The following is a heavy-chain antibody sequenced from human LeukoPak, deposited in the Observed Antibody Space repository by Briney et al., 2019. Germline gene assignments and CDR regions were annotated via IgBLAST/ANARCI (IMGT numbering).Heavy chain of an antibody. CDR1: GGSFSGYY. D-gene: IGHD6-13*01. J-gene: IGHJ4*02. CDR2: INHSGST. CDR3: ADRGEQQLVTGGH. Sequence: SETLSLTCAVYGGSFSGYYWSWIRQPPGKGLEWIGEINHSGSTNYNPSLKSRVTISVDTSKNQFSLKLSSVTAADTAVYYCADRGEQQLVTGGHWGQGTLVTVSS. V-gene: IGHV4-34*01.